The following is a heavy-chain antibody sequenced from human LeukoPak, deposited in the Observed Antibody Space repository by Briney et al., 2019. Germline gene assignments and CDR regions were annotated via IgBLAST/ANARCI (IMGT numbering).Heavy chain of an antibody. V-gene: IGHV1-18*01. CDR1: GYTFTSYG. CDR3: ARDLAGTSYYGMDV. D-gene: IGHD6-19*01. Sequence: ASVKVSCKASGYTFTSYGISWVRQAPGQGLEWMGWISAYNDNTNYAQKLQGRVTMTTDTSTSTAYMELRSLRSDDTAVYYCARDLAGTSYYGMDVWGQGTTVTVSS. J-gene: IGHJ6*02. CDR2: ISAYNDNT.